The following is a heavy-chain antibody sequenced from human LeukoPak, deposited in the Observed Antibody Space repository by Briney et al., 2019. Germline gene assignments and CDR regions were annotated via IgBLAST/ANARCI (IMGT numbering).Heavy chain of an antibody. CDR1: GFTFSSYT. CDR2: ISISSSYI. D-gene: IGHD5-18*01. CDR3: ARGPHSALDTDDAFDI. J-gene: IGHJ3*02. V-gene: IGHV3-21*06. Sequence: GGSLRLSCAASGFTFSSYTMNWVRQAPGKGLEWVSFISISSSYIYYADSVKGRFTISRDNAKNSLYLQMNSLRAEDTAVYYCARGPHSALDTDDAFDIWGQGTMVTVSS.